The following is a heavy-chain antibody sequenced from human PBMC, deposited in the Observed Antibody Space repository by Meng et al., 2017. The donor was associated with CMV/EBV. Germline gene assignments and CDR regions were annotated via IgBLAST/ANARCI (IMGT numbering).Heavy chain of an antibody. CDR3: VGRQYGSGTY. Sequence: GGSLRLSCAASGFTFSTYAMSWVRQAPGKGLEWVSSISSSGGTYYADSGKGRFTISRDTSRNTLYLQMNTLRAEDTAVYYCVGRQYGSGTYWGQGTLVTVSS. CDR1: GFTFSTYA. CDR2: ISSSGGT. J-gene: IGHJ4*02. D-gene: IGHD3-10*01. V-gene: IGHV3-23*01.